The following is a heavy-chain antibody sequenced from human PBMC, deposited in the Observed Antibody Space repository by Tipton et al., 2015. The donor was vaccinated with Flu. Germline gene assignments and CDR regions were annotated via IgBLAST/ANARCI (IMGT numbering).Heavy chain of an antibody. Sequence: QVQLVQSGPEVKKPGASVKVSCKASGYTFTRYYMHWVRQAPGQGLEWMGIINPSGGSTSYAQKFQGRVTVTRDTSTSTVYMELSSLGSEDTAVYYCAREDAARENGYTSRNSAFGYWGQGTLVTLSS. J-gene: IGHJ4*02. CDR2: INPSGGST. D-gene: IGHD5-24*01. CDR1: GYTFTRYY. V-gene: IGHV1-46*01. CDR3: AREDAARENGYTSRNSAFGY.